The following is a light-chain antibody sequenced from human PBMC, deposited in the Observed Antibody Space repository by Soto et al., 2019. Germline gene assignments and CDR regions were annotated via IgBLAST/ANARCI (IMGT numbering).Light chain of an antibody. CDR3: QHFGGTTFT. J-gene: IGKJ5*01. CDR1: QSVSSSY. Sequence: EVVLTQSPCTLSSSAGEGATLSWGASQSVSSSYIAWYQQRPGQTPSLLIYGASTRATGIPDRFSGSGSGTHFTLTISRLEPGDFAVYYCQHFGGTTFTFGQGTRLEI. CDR2: GAS. V-gene: IGKV3-20*01.